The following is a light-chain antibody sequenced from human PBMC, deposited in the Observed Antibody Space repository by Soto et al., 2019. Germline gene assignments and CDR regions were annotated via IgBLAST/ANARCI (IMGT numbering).Light chain of an antibody. CDR2: DAS. CDR1: QSISWY. CDR3: QQYDSYSSWT. V-gene: IGKV1-5*01. Sequence: DIQMTQSPSTLSASVEDRVTITCRASQSISWYLAWYQQKPGKAPKLLIYDASRLKSGVPSRFSGSGSGTEFTLTISSLQPDYFATYFCQQYDSYSSWTFGQGTKVEVK. J-gene: IGKJ1*01.